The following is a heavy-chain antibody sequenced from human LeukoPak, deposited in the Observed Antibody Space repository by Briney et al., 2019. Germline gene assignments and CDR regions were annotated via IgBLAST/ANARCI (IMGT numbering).Heavy chain of an antibody. CDR1: GASLSDYY. Sequence: SETLSLTCNVSGASLSDYYWGWIRQSPAKGLEWLGYISDTGKTDYNPSPNSRGTLSLDTSKNQFSLRLASVTAADTAVYYCVTGYYEPFDNWGQGTLVTVSS. CDR2: ISDTGKT. V-gene: IGHV4-59*01. J-gene: IGHJ4*02. D-gene: IGHD3-3*01. CDR3: VTGYYEPFDN.